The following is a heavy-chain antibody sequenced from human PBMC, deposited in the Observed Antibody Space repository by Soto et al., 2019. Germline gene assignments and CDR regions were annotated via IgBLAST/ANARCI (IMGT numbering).Heavy chain of an antibody. Sequence: GGSLRLSCAASGFTFDDYAMHWVRQAPGKGLEWVSGISWNSGSMGYADSVKGRFTISRDNAKNSLYLQMNSLRAEDTALYYCAKVGQVAGNSYYFDYWGQGTLVTVSS. CDR1: GFTFDDYA. V-gene: IGHV3-9*01. D-gene: IGHD6-19*01. CDR3: AKVGQVAGNSYYFDY. CDR2: ISWNSGSM. J-gene: IGHJ4*02.